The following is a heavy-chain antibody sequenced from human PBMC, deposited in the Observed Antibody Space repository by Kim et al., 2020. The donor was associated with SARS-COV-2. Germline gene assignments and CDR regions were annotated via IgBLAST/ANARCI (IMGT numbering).Heavy chain of an antibody. CDR3: AKVEIVATITKGAFDI. D-gene: IGHD5-12*01. Sequence: SVKGRFPISRDNSKNTLYLQMNSLRAEDTAVYYCAKVEIVATITKGAFDIWGQGTMVTVSS. V-gene: IGHV3-23*03. J-gene: IGHJ3*02.